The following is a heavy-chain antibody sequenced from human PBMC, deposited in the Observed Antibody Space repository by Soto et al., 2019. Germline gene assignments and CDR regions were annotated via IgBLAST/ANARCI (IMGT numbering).Heavy chain of an antibody. V-gene: IGHV4-31*03. D-gene: IGHD2-15*01. CDR3: ASRYCSGGSCYSGARFDY. CDR2: IYYSGST. CDR1: GGSISSGGYY. Sequence: QVQLQESGPGLVKPSQTLSLTCTVSGGSISSGGYYWSWIRQHPGKGLEWIGYIYYSGSTYYNPSLKSRVTRSVDTSKNQFSLKLSSVTAADTAVYYCASRYCSGGSCYSGARFDYWGQGTLVTVSS. J-gene: IGHJ4*02.